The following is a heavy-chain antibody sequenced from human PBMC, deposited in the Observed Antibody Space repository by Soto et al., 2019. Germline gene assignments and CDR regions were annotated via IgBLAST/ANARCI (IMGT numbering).Heavy chain of an antibody. V-gene: IGHV1-18*01. D-gene: IGHD1-26*01. CDR3: ARGIALGDYYYMAV. Sequence: QVHLVQSGAEVKGPGDSMKVSCKTSGYTFTAYGINWVRQAPGQGLEWMGWVSAYNGVTNYAQTLHGRVAMTTDTSTKTAYMELRSLRPDDTAVYYCARGIALGDYYYMAVWGIGTTVTVSS. CDR1: GYTFTAYG. J-gene: IGHJ6*03. CDR2: VSAYNGVT.